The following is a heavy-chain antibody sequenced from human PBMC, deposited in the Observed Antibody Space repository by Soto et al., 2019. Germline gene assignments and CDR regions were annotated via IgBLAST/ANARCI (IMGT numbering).Heavy chain of an antibody. V-gene: IGHV3-23*01. D-gene: IGHD3-22*01. CDR3: VKDDGGYPSTAPQ. CDR1: GITISNYP. CDR2: ISGSGDRT. Sequence: EVQLLESGGGLVQPGGSLRLSCAASGITISNYPMSWVRQAPGKGLDWVSGISGSGDRTYYADSAKGRFTISKDISRNSLSLQLDSLGVADTAVYFCVKDDGGYPSTAPQWGQGTLVTVSS. J-gene: IGHJ4*02.